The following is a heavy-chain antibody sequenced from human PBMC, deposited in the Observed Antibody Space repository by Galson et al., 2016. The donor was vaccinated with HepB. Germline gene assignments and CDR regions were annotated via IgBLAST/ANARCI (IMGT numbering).Heavy chain of an antibody. V-gene: IGHV3-23*01. J-gene: IGHJ4*02. CDR1: GFTFRSYA. D-gene: IGHD1-26*01. CDR2: ISGSTGRT. Sequence: SLRLSCAASGFTFRSYAMTWVRQAPGKGLDWVSGISGSTGRTSYADSAKGRFTISRDNSKGTLYLQLNSLRVEDTAICYCARDGESGSYDVWGQGTLVSVSS. CDR3: ARDGESGSYDV.